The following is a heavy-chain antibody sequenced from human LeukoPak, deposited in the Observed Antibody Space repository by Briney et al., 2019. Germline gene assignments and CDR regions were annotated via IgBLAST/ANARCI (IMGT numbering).Heavy chain of an antibody. CDR1: GFTFSSSA. CDR3: AKEKAWSAYNWFDP. D-gene: IGHD3-3*01. CDR2: ISNNGGYT. Sequence: PGGSLRLSCAASGFTFSSSAMSWVRQAPGKGLEWVSAISNNGGYTYYADSVQGRFTISRDNSKSTLCLQMNSLRAEDTAVYYCAKEKAWSAYNWFDPWGQGTLVTVSS. V-gene: IGHV3-23*01. J-gene: IGHJ5*02.